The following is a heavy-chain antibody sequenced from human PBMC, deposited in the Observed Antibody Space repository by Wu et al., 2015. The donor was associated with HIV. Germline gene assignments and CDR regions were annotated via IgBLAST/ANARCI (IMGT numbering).Heavy chain of an antibody. D-gene: IGHD5-12*01. CDR2: IIPILGIT. J-gene: IGHJ4*02. CDR3: ATERTVAITHFDS. CDR1: GDGFTSYA. Sequence: QVHLVQFGGEVKKPGSSVKVTCKASGDGFTSYAVSWVRQAPGQGLEWMGRIIPILGITNYAQIFQGRFTMTADKFTNTAYMELNSLRSDDTAVYYCATERTVAITHFDSWDQGTLVTVSS. V-gene: IGHV1-69*04.